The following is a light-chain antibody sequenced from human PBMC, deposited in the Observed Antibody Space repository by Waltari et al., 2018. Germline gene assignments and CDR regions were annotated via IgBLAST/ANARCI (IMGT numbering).Light chain of an antibody. CDR2: SFS. Sequence: QSVLTQPPSVSGAPGQGVTISCSGTQSNLRANFALHWYQQVPGTAPKLLLHSFSNRPSGVSDRFSGFKSGASASLVITGLQAEDEAMYYCQSYDTTLSAVVFGGGTRLTV. J-gene: IGLJ2*01. V-gene: IGLV1-40*01. CDR1: QSNLRANFA. CDR3: QSYDTTLSAVV.